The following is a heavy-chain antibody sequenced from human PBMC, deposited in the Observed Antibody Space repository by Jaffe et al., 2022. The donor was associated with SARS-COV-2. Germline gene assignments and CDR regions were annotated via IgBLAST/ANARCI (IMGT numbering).Heavy chain of an antibody. V-gene: IGHV1-8*01. CDR3: ARDYRYNWNDVVHNWFDP. D-gene: IGHD1-20*01. J-gene: IGHJ5*02. CDR1: GYTFTSYD. Sequence: QVQLVQSGAEVKKPGASVKVSCKASGYTFTSYDINWVRQATGQGLEWMGWMNPNSGNTGYAQKFQGRVTMTRNTSISTAYMELSSLRSEDTAVYYCARDYRYNWNDVVHNWFDPWGQGTLVTVSS. CDR2: MNPNSGNT.